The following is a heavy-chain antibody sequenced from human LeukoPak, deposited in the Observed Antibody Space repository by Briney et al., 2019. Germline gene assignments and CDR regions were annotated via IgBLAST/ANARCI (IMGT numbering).Heavy chain of an antibody. CDR3: ASHRYCSSTSCSPPAAYYYGMDV. CDR2: INPNSGGT. J-gene: IGHJ6*02. CDR1: GYTFTGYY. D-gene: IGHD2-2*01. V-gene: IGHV1-2*06. Sequence: ASVKVSCKASGYTFTGYYMHWVRQAPGQGLEWMGRINPNSGGTNYAQKFQGRVTMTRDTSISTAYMELSRLRSDDTAVYYCASHRYCSSTSCSPPAAYYYGMDVWGQGTTVTVSS.